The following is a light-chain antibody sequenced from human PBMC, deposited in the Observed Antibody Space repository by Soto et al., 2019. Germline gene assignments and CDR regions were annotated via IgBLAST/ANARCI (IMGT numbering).Light chain of an antibody. CDR3: MSFTSSNTYV. Sequence: QSALTQPASVSGSPGQSITISCTGTSSDVGAYNFVSWYQHHPDKAPKVVIYDVANRPSGVSYRFSASKSGNTASLTICGLKHADEADYYCMSFTSSNTYVFGTGTKVXVL. J-gene: IGLJ1*01. CDR1: SSDVGAYNF. V-gene: IGLV2-14*03. CDR2: DVA.